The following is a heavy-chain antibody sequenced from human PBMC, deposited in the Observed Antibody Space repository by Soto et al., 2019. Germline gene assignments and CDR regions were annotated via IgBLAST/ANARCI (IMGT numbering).Heavy chain of an antibody. J-gene: IGHJ3*02. CDR3: AAGTTVRVFDI. D-gene: IGHD3-10*01. V-gene: IGHV1-69*02. CDR1: GGTFSSYT. Sequence: ASVKVSCKASGGTFSSYTISWVRQAPGQGLEWMGRIIPILGIANYAQKFQGRVTITADKSTSTAYMELSSLRSEDTAVYYCAAGTTVRVFDIWGQGTMVTVSS. CDR2: IIPILGIA.